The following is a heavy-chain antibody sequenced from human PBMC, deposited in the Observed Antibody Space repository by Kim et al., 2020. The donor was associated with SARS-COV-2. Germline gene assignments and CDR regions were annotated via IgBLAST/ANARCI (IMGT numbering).Heavy chain of an antibody. J-gene: IGHJ4*02. CDR3: ARGYCSSTNCPGDY. Sequence: ADSVKSRFTSSRDNAKNSLYLQMNSLRDEDTALYYCARGYCSSTNCPGDYWGQGTLVTVSS. D-gene: IGHD2-2*01. V-gene: IGHV3-48*02.